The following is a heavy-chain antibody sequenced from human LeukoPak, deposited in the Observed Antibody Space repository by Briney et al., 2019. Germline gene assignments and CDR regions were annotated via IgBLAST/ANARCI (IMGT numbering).Heavy chain of an antibody. V-gene: IGHV1-24*01. Sequence: ASVKVSCKVSGYTLTELSMHWVRQAPGKGLEWMGGFDPEDGETIYAQKFQGRVTMTEDTSTDTAYMELSSLRSEDTAVYYCASTAGARVVGSEYNWFDPWGQGTLATVSS. CDR1: GYTLTELS. CDR3: ASTAGARVVGSEYNWFDP. D-gene: IGHD3-22*01. J-gene: IGHJ5*02. CDR2: FDPEDGET.